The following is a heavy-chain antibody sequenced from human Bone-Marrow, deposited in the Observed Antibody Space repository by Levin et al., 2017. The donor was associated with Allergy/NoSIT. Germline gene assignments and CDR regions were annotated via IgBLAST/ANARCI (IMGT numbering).Heavy chain of an antibody. J-gene: IGHJ4*02. CDR1: GFTVHNNY. CDR3: AGTSSKDY. Sequence: GESLKISCAASGFTVHNNYMSWVRQAPGRGLEWVSVIYSGGDTRYADSVKGRFTISRDTSKLFLQMNSLRPEDPAVYYCAGTSSKDYWGQGTLVTVSS. CDR2: IYSGGDT. V-gene: IGHV3-53*01.